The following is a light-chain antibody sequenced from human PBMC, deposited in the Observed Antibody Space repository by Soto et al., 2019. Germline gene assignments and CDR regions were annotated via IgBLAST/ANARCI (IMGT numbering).Light chain of an antibody. CDR3: SSYTSSSTYV. V-gene: IGLV2-14*01. CDR1: SSDVGGYNY. Sequence: QSALTQPASVSGSPGQSITISCTGTSSDVGGYNYVSWYQEHPGKAPKLMSYEVSNRPSGVSNRFSGSKSGNTASLTISGLQAEDEADYYCSSYTSSSTYVFGTGTKVTVL. J-gene: IGLJ1*01. CDR2: EVS.